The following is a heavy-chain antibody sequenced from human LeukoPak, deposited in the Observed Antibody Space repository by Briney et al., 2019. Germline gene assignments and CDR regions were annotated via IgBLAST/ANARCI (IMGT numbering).Heavy chain of an antibody. CDR3: ARIISRSFFDF. Sequence: PSGTLSLTCAVSGGSISSSNWWSWVRPPPGKGLEWIGEIYHSGSTNYNPSLKRRVTISVDKSKNQFSLNLISLTAADTAVYYCARIISRSFFDFWGQGTLVTVSS. CDR2: IYHSGST. J-gene: IGHJ4*02. D-gene: IGHD6-6*01. CDR1: GGSISSSNW. V-gene: IGHV4-4*02.